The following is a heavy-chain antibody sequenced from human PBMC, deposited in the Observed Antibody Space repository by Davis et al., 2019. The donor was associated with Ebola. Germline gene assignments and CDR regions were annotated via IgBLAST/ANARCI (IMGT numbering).Heavy chain of an antibody. V-gene: IGHV3-48*02. J-gene: IGHJ2*01. CDR2: ISSSGTT. D-gene: IGHD5-12*01. CDR1: GFTLSGYS. CDR3: ARVGYRCSCDDL. Sequence: GESLKISCAASGFTLSGYSMNWVRQAPGKGLEWVSYISSSGTTYYADSVKGRFTISRDNAKNSLYLQMSSLRDEDTAVYYCARVGYRCSCDDLWGRGTLVTVSS.